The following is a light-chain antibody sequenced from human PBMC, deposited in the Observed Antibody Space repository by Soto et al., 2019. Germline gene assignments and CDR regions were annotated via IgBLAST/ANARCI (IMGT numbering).Light chain of an antibody. Sequence: EIVMTQSPATLSVSPGERATLSCRASQSVSSNLAWYQHKPGQAPRLLIYGASTRATGIPARFSGSGSGTDYTLNISSLQSEDVAVYYCQQYNKRNTYTFGQGTKLEIK. CDR2: GAS. J-gene: IGKJ2*01. CDR1: QSVSSN. V-gene: IGKV3-15*01. CDR3: QQYNKRNTYT.